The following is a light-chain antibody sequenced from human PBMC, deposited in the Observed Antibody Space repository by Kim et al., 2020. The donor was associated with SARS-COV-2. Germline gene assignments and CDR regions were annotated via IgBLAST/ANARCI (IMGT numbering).Light chain of an antibody. CDR3: CSYAGSYIWV. Sequence: GQSLTISCSGTSSDVGGYKFVSWYQQHPGKVPKLIIYDVSKRPSGVPDRFSGSKSGNSASLTISGLQAEDEADYYCCSYAGSYIWVFGGGTQLTVL. J-gene: IGLJ2*01. V-gene: IGLV2-11*01. CDR2: DVS. CDR1: SSDVGGYKF.